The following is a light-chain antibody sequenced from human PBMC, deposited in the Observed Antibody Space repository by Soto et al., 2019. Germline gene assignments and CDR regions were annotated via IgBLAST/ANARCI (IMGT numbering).Light chain of an antibody. CDR3: MQAVQAPRT. CDR1: QSLLHSNGNIY. V-gene: IGKV2-28*01. J-gene: IGKJ1*01. CDR2: LGS. Sequence: DIGLTQSPLSLPVTPGEPASISCRSSQSLLHSNGNIYLDWYLQKPGQSPQLLIYLGSIRASVVPDRVSGSGSGTDFTQKITRVEAEDVGVYYCMQAVQAPRTFGLRTKVEIK.